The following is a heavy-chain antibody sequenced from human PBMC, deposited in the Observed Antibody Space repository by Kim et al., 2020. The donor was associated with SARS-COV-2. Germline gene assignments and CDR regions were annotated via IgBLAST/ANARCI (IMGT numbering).Heavy chain of an antibody. D-gene: IGHD6-13*01. CDR3: ARGIAAAGFDP. V-gene: IGHV3-13*01. CDR2: IGTAGDT. Sequence: GGSLRLSCAASGFTFSSYDMHWVRQATGKGLEWVSAIGTAGDTYYPGSVKGRFTISRENAKNSLYLQMNSLRAGDTAVYYCARGIAAAGFDPWGQGTLVTVSS. CDR1: GFTFSSYD. J-gene: IGHJ5*02.